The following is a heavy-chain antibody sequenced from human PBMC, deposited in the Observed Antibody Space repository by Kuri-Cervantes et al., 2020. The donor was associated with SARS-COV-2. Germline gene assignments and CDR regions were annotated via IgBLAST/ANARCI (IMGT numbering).Heavy chain of an antibody. J-gene: IGHJ5*02. CDR3: ARDRQGWELNNWFDP. CDR1: GGSFSGYY. CDR2: IYHSGST. V-gene: IGHV4-34*01. Sequence: SETLSLTCAVYGGSFSGYYWSWIRQPPGKGLEWIGSIYHSGSTYYNPSLKSRVTISVDTSKNQFSLKLTSVTAADTAVYYCARDRQGWELNNWFDPWGQGTLVTVSS. D-gene: IGHD1-26*01.